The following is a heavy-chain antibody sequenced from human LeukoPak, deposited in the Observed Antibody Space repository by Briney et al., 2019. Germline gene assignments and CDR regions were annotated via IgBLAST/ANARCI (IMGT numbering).Heavy chain of an antibody. Sequence: PSETLSLTCTVSGGSISSSSYYWGWIRQPPGKGLEGNVSIYYSGSNYYHPYLKSRVTISLDTSKNQFSLKLSSVTAADTAVYYCARLLDYVWGSYRYRGYFDYWGQGTLVTVSS. CDR1: GGSISSSSYY. CDR3: ARLLDYVWGSYRYRGYFDY. J-gene: IGHJ4*02. V-gene: IGHV4-39*01. D-gene: IGHD3-16*02. CDR2: IYYSGSN.